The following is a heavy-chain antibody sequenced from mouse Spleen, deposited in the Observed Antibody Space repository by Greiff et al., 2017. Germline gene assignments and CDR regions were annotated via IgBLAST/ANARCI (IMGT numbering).Heavy chain of an antibody. CDR2: ISYDGSN. Sequence: VQLQQSGPGLVKPSQSLSLTCSVTGYSITSGYYWNWIRQFPGNKLEWMGYISYDGSNNYNPSLKNRISITRDTSKNQFFLKLNSVTTEDTATYYCAREGYRYDRYAMDYWGQGTSVTVSS. CDR3: AREGYRYDRYAMDY. V-gene: IGHV3-6*01. CDR1: GYSITSGYY. D-gene: IGHD2-14*01. J-gene: IGHJ4*01.